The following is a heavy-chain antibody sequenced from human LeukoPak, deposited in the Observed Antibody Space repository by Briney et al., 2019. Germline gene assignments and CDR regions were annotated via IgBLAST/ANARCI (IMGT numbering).Heavy chain of an antibody. CDR1: GFTFSSYW. V-gene: IGHV3-7*01. CDR2: IKQDGSEK. Sequence: PGRSLRLSCAASGFTFSSYWMSWVRQAPGKGLEWVANIKQDGSEKYYVDSVKGRFTISRDNAKNSLYLQMNSLRAEDTAVYYCARRYSGSYYDYYYYYMDVWGKGTTVTVSS. CDR3: ARRYSGSYYDYYYYYMDV. J-gene: IGHJ6*03. D-gene: IGHD1-26*01.